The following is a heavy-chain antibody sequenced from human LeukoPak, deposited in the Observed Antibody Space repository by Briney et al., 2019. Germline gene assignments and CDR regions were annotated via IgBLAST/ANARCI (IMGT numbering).Heavy chain of an antibody. Sequence: PGGSLRLPCAASGFNFSSYVMSWVRQAPGKGLEWVSVISGSGCSKSYADSVKGRFTISRDNSKNTLYLQMNSLRAEDTAIYYCATDTSGWYWFDYWGKGTLVTVSS. CDR3: ATDTSGWYWFDY. D-gene: IGHD6-19*01. CDR2: ISGSGCSK. J-gene: IGHJ4*02. CDR1: GFNFSSYV. V-gene: IGHV3-23*01.